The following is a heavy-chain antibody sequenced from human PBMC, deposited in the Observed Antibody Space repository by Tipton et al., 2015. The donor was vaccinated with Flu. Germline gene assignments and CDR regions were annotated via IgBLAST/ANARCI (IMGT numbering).Heavy chain of an antibody. CDR2: IYHSGST. J-gene: IGHJ4*02. D-gene: IGHD1-26*01. CDR3: ARDVSEWELLNLFDY. V-gene: IGHV4-38-2*02. CDR1: GYSISSGYY. Sequence: TLSLTCAVSGYSISSGYYWGWIRQPPGKGLEWIGSIYHSGSTYYNPSLKSRVTISVDTSKNQFSLKLSSVTAADTAVYYCARDVSEWELLNLFDYWGQGTLVTVSS.